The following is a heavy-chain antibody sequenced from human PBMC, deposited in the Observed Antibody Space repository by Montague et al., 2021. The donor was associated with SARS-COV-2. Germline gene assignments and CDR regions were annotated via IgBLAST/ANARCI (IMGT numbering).Heavy chain of an antibody. J-gene: IGHJ3*02. V-gene: IGHV4-39*01. CDR3: ARQENSSGWFKPDAFDI. CDR2: MYSAGRT. Sequence: IRMMYSAGRTYYNPSLKSRVTISVDTSKNQFSLKLSSVTAADTAVYYCARQENSSGWFKPDAFDIWGQGTMVTVSS. D-gene: IGHD6-19*01.